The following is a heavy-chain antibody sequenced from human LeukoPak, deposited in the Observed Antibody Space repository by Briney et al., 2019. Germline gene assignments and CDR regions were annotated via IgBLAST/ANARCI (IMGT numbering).Heavy chain of an antibody. V-gene: IGHV1-2*02. J-gene: IGHJ4*02. D-gene: IGHD1-26*01. CDR1: GYTFTDYY. Sequence: GASVKVSCKTSGYTFTDYYMHWVRQAPGQGLEWMGWINTNSGATNYAQKFHGRVTMTRDTSITTAYMELSRLRSDDTAVYYCTDPPGVGTYNDYLGQGTLVTVSS. CDR3: TDPPGVGTYNDY. CDR2: INTNSGAT.